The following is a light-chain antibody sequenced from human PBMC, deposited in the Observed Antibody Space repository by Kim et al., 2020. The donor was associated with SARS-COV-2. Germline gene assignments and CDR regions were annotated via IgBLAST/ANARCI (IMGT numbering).Light chain of an antibody. CDR2: AAS. V-gene: IGKV1-8*01. CDR1: QGISSY. J-gene: IGKJ5*01. Sequence: ASTGDRVTITCRASQGISSYLAWYQQKPGKAPKLLIYAASTLQSGVPSRFSGSGSGTDYTLTISCLQSEDFATYYCQQYYSYPITIGQGTRLGIK. CDR3: QQYYSYPIT.